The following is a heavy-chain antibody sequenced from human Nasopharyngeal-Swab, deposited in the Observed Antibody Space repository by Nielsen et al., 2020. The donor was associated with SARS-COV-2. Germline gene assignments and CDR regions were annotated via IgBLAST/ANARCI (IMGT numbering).Heavy chain of an antibody. J-gene: IGHJ5*02. D-gene: IGHD3-9*01. Sequence: WIRQPPGRGLEWIGEINHSGSTNYNPPLKSRVTISVDTSKNQFSLKLSSVTAADTAVYYCARASTYYDILTGYYNWFDPWGQGTLVTVSS. CDR3: ARASTYYDILTGYYNWFDP. V-gene: IGHV4-34*01. CDR2: INHSGST.